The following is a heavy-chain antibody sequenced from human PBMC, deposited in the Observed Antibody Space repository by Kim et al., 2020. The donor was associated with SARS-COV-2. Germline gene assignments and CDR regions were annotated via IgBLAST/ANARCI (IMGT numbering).Heavy chain of an antibody. J-gene: IGHJ6*03. D-gene: IGHD1-1*01. CDR1: GFTLSSYW. Sequence: GGSLRLSCAASGFTLSSYWMHWVRQVPGKGLVWVSGINSDGSRTSYADSVQGRFTISRDNAKNTLYLQMNSLRAEDTAVYYCARPITSYYYYLDVWGKGT. CDR3: ARPITSYYYYLDV. CDR2: INSDGSRT. V-gene: IGHV3-74*01.